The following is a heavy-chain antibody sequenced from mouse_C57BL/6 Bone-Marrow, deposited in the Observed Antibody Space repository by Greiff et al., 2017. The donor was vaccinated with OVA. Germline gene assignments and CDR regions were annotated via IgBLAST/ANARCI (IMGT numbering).Heavy chain of an antibody. J-gene: IGHJ4*01. CDR3: ARRDRNAMDY. D-gene: IGHD2-14*01. CDR2: IDPSDSYT. Sequence: VQLQQPGAELVMPGASVKLSCKASGYIFTSYWMHWVKQRPGQGLEWIGEIDPSDSYTTYNQKFMGTSTLTVDKSSSTAYMQLSRLTSEDSAVYYCARRDRNAMDYWGQGTSVTVSS. CDR1: GYIFTSYW. V-gene: IGHV1-69*01.